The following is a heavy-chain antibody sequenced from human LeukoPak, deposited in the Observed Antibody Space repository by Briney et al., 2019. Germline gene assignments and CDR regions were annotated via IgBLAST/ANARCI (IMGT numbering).Heavy chain of an antibody. V-gene: IGHV6-1*01. CDR2: TYFRSHWNT. J-gene: IGHJ4*02. CDR3: ARDINAGCDY. Sequence: SQTLSLTCAISGDSVSSNTAAWNWIRQSPSRGLEWVGWTYFRSHWNTEYALSVNSRITIHPDTSKNQFSLQLNSVTPEDTAIYYCARDINAGCDYWGQGTLVTVSS. D-gene: IGHD6-19*01. CDR1: GDSVSSNTAA.